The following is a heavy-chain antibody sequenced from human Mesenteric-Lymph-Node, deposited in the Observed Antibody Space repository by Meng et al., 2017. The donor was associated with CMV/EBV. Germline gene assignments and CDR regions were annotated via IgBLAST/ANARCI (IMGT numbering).Heavy chain of an antibody. CDR1: GGSFSSYT. CDR3: ARVTIVGVVIPNYGMDV. J-gene: IGHJ6*02. D-gene: IGHD3-3*01. Sequence: ASVKVSCKASGGSFSSYTINWVRQAPGQGLEWMGWISVYNGNTNYAQKLQGRVTMTTDTSTSTAYMELRSLRSDDTAVYYCARVTIVGVVIPNYGMDVWGQGTTVTVSS. V-gene: IGHV1-18*04. CDR2: ISVYNGNT.